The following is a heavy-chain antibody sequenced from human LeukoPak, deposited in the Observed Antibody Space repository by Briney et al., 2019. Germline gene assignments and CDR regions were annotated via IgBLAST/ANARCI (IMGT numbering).Heavy chain of an antibody. CDR2: KWYDGSHK. Sequence: QPGGSLRLSCAASGFTFSNYGMHWVHQAPGKGLEWVAVKWYDGSHKYYADSVKGRFTISRDNSKNTLYLQMNSLRAEDTAVYYCARDTHYYDSSAPGDYWGQGTLVTVSS. D-gene: IGHD3-22*01. V-gene: IGHV3-33*08. CDR1: GFTFSNYG. CDR3: ARDTHYYDSSAPGDY. J-gene: IGHJ4*02.